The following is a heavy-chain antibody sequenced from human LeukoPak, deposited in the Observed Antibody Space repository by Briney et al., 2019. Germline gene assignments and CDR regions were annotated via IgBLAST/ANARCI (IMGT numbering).Heavy chain of an antibody. V-gene: IGHV4-34*01. CDR1: GGSFSGYY. Sequence: SETLSLTCAVYGGSFSGYYWSWIRQPPGKGLEWIGEINHSGSTNYNPSLKSRVTISVDTSKNQFSLKLSSVTAADTSVYYCARDRYSSSSPDYWGQGTLVTVSS. CDR2: INHSGST. D-gene: IGHD6-6*01. J-gene: IGHJ4*02. CDR3: ARDRYSSSSPDY.